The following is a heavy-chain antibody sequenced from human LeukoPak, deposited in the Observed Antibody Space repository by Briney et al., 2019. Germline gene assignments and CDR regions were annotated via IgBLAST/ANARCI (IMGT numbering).Heavy chain of an antibody. CDR2: INHSGST. CDR3: ARGRAAHRYSSSWYGLYFDY. Sequence: SETLSLTCAVYGGSFSGYYWSWIRQPPGKGLEWIGEINHSGSTNYNPSLKSRVTISVDTSKNQFSLKLSSVTAADTAVYYCARGRAAHRYSSSWYGLYFDYWGQGTLVTVSS. CDR1: GGSFSGYY. J-gene: IGHJ4*02. V-gene: IGHV4-34*01. D-gene: IGHD6-13*01.